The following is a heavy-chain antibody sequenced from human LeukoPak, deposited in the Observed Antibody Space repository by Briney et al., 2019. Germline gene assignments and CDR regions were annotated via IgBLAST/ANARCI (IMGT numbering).Heavy chain of an antibody. CDR2: IYHSGST. CDR1: GYSISSGYY. Sequence: SETLSLTCAVSGYSISSGYYWGWIRQPPGKGLEWIGSIYHSGSTYYNPSLKSRVTISVDTSKNQFSLKLSSVTAADTAVYYCARVVTGEANWFDPWGQGTLVTVSS. J-gene: IGHJ5*02. V-gene: IGHV4-38-2*01. D-gene: IGHD3-22*01. CDR3: ARVVTGEANWFDP.